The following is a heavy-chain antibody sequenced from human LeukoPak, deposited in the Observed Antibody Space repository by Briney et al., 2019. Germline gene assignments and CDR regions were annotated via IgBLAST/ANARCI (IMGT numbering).Heavy chain of an antibody. Sequence: PGGSLRLSCTASGFTFSSYEMNWVRQAPGKGLEWVSYIRSDGSTIFYADSVKGRFTISRDNAKNSLYLQMNSLRAEDTAVYYCAKDGYSYGSGTLDYWGQGTLVTVSS. J-gene: IGHJ4*02. V-gene: IGHV3-48*03. CDR2: IRSDGSTI. D-gene: IGHD5-18*01. CDR3: AKDGYSYGSGTLDY. CDR1: GFTFSSYE.